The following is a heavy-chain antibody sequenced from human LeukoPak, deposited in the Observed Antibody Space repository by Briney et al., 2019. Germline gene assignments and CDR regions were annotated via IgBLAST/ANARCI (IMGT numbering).Heavy chain of an antibody. Sequence: SETLSLTCTVSGYSISSGYFWGWIRQPPGKGLEWIGTIYHSGSTYYNASLESRVTISVDTSKNQFSLKLSSVTAADTAVYYCARQTILTGPNSNWFDPWGQGTLVTVSS. CDR3: ARQTILTGPNSNWFDP. V-gene: IGHV4-38-2*02. CDR1: GYSISSGYF. CDR2: IYHSGST. J-gene: IGHJ5*02. D-gene: IGHD3-9*01.